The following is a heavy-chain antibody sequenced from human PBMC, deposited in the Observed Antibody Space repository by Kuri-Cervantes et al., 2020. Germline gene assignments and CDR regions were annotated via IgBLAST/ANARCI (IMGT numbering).Heavy chain of an antibody. D-gene: IGHD3-10*01. J-gene: IGHJ4*02. CDR2: IYYSGST. CDR1: GGSVGSGSYY. V-gene: IGHV4-61*01. Sequence: SETLSLTCTVSGGSVGSGSYYWSWIRQPPGKGLEWIGYIYYSGSTNYNPSLKSRVTISVDTSKNQFSLKLSSVTAADTAVYYCARGPDYYGSGSYYDYWGQGTLVTVSS. CDR3: ARGPDYYGSGSYYDY.